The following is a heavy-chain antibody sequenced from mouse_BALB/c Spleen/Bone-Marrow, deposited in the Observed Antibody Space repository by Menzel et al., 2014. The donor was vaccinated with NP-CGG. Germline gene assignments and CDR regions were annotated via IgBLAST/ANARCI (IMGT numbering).Heavy chain of an antibody. V-gene: IGHV3-8*02. Sequence: DVKLVESGPSLVKPSQTLSLTCSVTGDSITSGYWNWIRKFPGNKLEYMGYISYSGSTYYNPSLKSRISITRDTSKNQYYLQLNSVTTEDTATHYCARGGGSSYNYAMDYWGQGTSVTVSS. J-gene: IGHJ4*01. D-gene: IGHD1-1*01. CDR1: GDSITSGY. CDR3: ARGGGSSYNYAMDY. CDR2: ISYSGST.